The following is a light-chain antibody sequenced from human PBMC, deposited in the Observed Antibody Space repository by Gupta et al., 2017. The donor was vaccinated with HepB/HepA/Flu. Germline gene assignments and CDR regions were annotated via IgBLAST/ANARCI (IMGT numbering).Light chain of an antibody. V-gene: IGKV1-5*03. J-gene: IGKJ2*01. CDR3: QQENSYPYT. CDR1: QSISSW. Sequence: DIQMTQSPSTLSASVGDRGTITCRASQSISSWLAWYQQKPGKAPKLLIYKASSLESGVPSRFSGSGSGTEFTLTISSLQPDDFATYYCQQENSYPYTFGQGTKLEIK. CDR2: KAS.